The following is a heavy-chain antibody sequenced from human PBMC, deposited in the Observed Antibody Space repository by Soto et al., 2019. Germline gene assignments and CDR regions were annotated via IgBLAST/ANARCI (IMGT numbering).Heavy chain of an antibody. CDR1: GFTFSSYA. D-gene: IGHD6-6*01. Sequence: GGSLRLSCAASGFTFSSYAMSWVRQAPGMGLEWVSAISGGGGSTYYADSVKGRFTISRDNSKNTLYLQMNSLRADDTAVYYCAVEYSSSSTGMDVWGQGTTVTVSS. CDR3: AVEYSSSSTGMDV. J-gene: IGHJ6*02. CDR2: ISGGGGST. V-gene: IGHV3-23*01.